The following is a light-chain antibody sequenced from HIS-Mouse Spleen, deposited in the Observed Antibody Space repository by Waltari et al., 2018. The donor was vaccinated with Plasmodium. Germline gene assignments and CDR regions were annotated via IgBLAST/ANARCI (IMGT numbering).Light chain of an antibody. CDR3: QQSYSTWT. CDR2: AAS. CDR1: QSISSY. V-gene: IGKV1-39*01. Sequence: DIQMTQSPSSLSASVGDRVTITCRASQSISSYLNWYQQKPWKAPNLLIYAASSLQSGVPSRFSGSGSGTDFTLTISSLQPEDFATDYCQQSYSTWTFGQGTKVEIK. J-gene: IGKJ1*01.